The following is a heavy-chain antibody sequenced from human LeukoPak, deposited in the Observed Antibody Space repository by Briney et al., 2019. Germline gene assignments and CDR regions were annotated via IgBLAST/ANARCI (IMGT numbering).Heavy chain of an antibody. Sequence: SETLSLTCIVSSGAISGLYWTWIRQPPGKGLEWIGYIYSSGSTNYNLSLKSRVTMSIDTSKKQFSLTVSSVTAADTAFYYCARGPATYYHDSSGPPFDYWGQGTLVTVSS. D-gene: IGHD3-22*01. J-gene: IGHJ4*02. CDR2: IYSSGST. CDR1: SGAISGLY. CDR3: ARGPATYYHDSSGPPFDY. V-gene: IGHV4-59*11.